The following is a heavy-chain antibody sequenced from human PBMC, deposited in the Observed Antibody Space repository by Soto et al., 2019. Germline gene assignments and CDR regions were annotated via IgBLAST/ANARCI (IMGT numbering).Heavy chain of an antibody. CDR3: ARNVGRTYYDFWSGYDGDFDY. CDR2: ISAYNGNT. J-gene: IGHJ4*02. CDR1: GYTFTSYG. V-gene: IGHV1-18*01. D-gene: IGHD3-3*01. Sequence: GASVKVSCKASGYTFTSYGISGVRQAPGQGLEWMGWISAYNGNTNYAQKLQGRVTMTTDTSTSTAYMELRSLRSDDTAVYYCARNVGRTYYDFWSGYDGDFDYRGQGTLVTVSS.